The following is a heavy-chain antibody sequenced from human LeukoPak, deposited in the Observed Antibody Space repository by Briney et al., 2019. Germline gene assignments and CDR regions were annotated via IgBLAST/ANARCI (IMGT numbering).Heavy chain of an antibody. D-gene: IGHD1-14*01. CDR3: ARGPPGNQYFQY. V-gene: IGHV1-8*01. CDR2: MNPNSGNT. J-gene: IGHJ1*01. CDR1: GYTFTSYH. Sequence: GASVTVSCKSSGYTFTSYHLNWVRQATGQGLDGMGWMNPNSGNTGYAQKCQGRVTMTRNTSISTAYMELSSLRSEDTAVYYCARGPPGNQYFQYWGQGTLVTVSS.